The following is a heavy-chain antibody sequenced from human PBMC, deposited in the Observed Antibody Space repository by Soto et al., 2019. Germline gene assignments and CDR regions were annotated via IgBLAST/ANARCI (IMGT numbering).Heavy chain of an antibody. J-gene: IGHJ2*01. V-gene: IGHV1-18*01. D-gene: IGHD1-1*01. Sequence: GPGVKKTGASVKVSCKASGYTFTKFGITWVRQAPGQGVEWMGWISGYNGHTKYAQKFQGRVTMTTDTSTSTAYMDLRSLRSDDTAVYYCARQNDYAGNYYYFDLWGRGTLVTVSS. CDR1: GYTFTKFG. CDR2: ISGYNGHT. CDR3: ARQNDYAGNYYYFDL.